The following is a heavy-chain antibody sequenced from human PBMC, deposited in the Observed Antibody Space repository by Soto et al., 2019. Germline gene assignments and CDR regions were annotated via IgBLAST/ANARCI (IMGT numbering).Heavy chain of an antibody. V-gene: IGHV3-30-3*01. CDR2: ISYDGSNK. J-gene: IGHJ4*02. CDR1: GFTFNTYA. Sequence: QVQLVESGGGVVQPGRSLRLSCAASGFTFNTYAMHWVRQAPGKGLEWVAVISYDGSNKYYADSVKGRFTISRDNSKNTLYLQMNSLRAEDTAVYYCARTYGSSGPFDYWGQGTLVTVSA. D-gene: IGHD3-22*01. CDR3: ARTYGSSGPFDY.